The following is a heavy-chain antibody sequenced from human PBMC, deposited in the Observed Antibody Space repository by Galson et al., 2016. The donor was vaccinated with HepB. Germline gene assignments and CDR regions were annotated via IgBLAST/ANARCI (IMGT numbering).Heavy chain of an antibody. V-gene: IGHV3-30*04. Sequence: SLRLSCAASGFTFSRIAMHWVRQAPGKGLKWVAVISYDGGSNYYADSVKGRFTISRDNSKNTLYLQMNSLRAEDSAVYYCARVISGTLDALDTWGQGTMVTVSS. CDR3: ARVISGTLDALDT. J-gene: IGHJ3*02. D-gene: IGHD2-21*01. CDR1: GFTFSRIA. CDR2: ISYDGGSN.